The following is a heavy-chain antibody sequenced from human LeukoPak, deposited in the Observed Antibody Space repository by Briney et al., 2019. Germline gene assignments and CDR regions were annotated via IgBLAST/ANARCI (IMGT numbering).Heavy chain of an antibody. V-gene: IGHV3-43*02. CDR3: ARESGKFDY. Sequence: HPGGSLRLSCVASGLPIGDFAMHWVRQAPGQGLEWVSLISGDGVSTFFTDSVKGRFSISRDNSKNSLFLEMSSLGTEDTAMYYCARESGKFDYWGQGTLVAVSS. J-gene: IGHJ4*02. CDR1: GLPIGDFA. CDR2: ISGDGVST.